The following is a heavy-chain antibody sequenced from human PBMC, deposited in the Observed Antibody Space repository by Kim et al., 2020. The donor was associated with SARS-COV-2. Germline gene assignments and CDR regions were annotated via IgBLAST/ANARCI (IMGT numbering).Heavy chain of an antibody. CDR1: GYIFSTYD. D-gene: IGHD5-18*01. CDR3: ARATGYSYGPYYYHAMDV. Sequence: ASVKVSCKATGYIFSTYDIHWVRQAPGQSLEWMGRVNGVNGNAKYSQKFQGRVTITRDASATTAYMELSSLTSEDTAVYYCARATGYSYGPYYYHAMDVWGQGTTVTVSS. V-gene: IGHV1-3*01. J-gene: IGHJ6*02. CDR2: VNGVNGNA.